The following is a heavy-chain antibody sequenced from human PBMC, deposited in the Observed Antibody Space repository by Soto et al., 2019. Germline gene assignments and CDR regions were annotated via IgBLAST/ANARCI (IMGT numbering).Heavy chain of an antibody. CDR3: VGSNTWHTIDY. D-gene: IGHD2-2*01. CDR1: GGSISSSPYY. Sequence: SETLSLTCTVFGGSISSSPYYWGWIRQPPGKGLEWIASMHSSGGTTFYKSSLKSRVTISVDTSNNQFSLKLNSVTAADTSIYYCVGSNTWHTIDYWGQGTLVTVSS. J-gene: IGHJ4*02. CDR2: MHSSGGTT. V-gene: IGHV4-39*01.